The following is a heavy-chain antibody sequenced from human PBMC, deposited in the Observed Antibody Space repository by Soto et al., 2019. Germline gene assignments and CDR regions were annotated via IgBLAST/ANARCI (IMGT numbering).Heavy chain of an antibody. J-gene: IGHJ4*02. D-gene: IGHD6-19*01. V-gene: IGHV3-49*03. CDR1: GFTFGDYA. CDR3: TRGGAQWLALFYFDY. Sequence: PGGSLRLSCTASGFTFGDYAMSWFRQAPGKGLEWVGFIRSKAYGGTTEYAASVKGRFTISRDDSKSIAYLQMNSLKTEDAAVYYCTRGGAQWLALFYFDYWGQGTLVTVSS. CDR2: IRSKAYGGTT.